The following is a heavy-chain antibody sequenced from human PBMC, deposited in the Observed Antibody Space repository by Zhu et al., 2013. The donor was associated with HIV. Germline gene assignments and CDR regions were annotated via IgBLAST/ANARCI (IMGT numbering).Heavy chain of an antibody. D-gene: IGHD2-21*01. CDR2: MNPNSGDT. V-gene: IGHV1-8*01. CDR1: GYTFTSYD. CDR3: ARADRVVIDY. J-gene: IGHJ4*02. Sequence: QVQLVQSGAEVKKPGASVKVSCKASGYTFTSYDINWVRQASGQGLEWMGWMNPNSGDTGYVEKFQGRVTMTSNTSISTAYMELSRLKSDDTAVYYCARADRVVIDYWGQGTLVTVSS.